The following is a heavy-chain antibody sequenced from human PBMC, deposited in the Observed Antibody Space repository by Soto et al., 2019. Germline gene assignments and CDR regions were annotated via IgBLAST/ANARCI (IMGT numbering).Heavy chain of an antibody. Sequence: EVQLVESGGGLVQPGGSLKLSCAASGYTFSDSAMHWVRQASGKGLEWVGRIRSKANSYATVYAASVKGRFTISRDDSKNTGYLQMNSLKTEDTAVYYCARLWSEREPNFDSWGQGTLVAVSS. CDR3: ARLWSEREPNFDS. J-gene: IGHJ4*02. D-gene: IGHD1-26*01. CDR2: IRSKANSYAT. V-gene: IGHV3-73*02. CDR1: GYTFSDSA.